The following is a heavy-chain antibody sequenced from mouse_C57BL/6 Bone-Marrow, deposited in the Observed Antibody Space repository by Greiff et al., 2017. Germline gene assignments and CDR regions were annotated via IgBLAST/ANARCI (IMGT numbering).Heavy chain of an antibody. CDR1: GYTFTSYG. CDR3: ARGRITTVVAPFAY. Sequence: QVQLQQSGAELARPGASVKLSCKASGYTFTSYGISWVKQRTGQGLEWIGEIYPRSGNTYYNEKFKGKATLTAVKSSSTAYMELRSLTSEDSAVYFCARGRITTVVAPFAYWGQGTLVTVSA. CDR2: IYPRSGNT. D-gene: IGHD1-1*01. J-gene: IGHJ3*01. V-gene: IGHV1-81*01.